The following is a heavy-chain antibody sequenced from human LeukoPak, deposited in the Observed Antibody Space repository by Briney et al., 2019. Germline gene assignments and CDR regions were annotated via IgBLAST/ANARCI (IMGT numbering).Heavy chain of an antibody. J-gene: IGHJ6*03. D-gene: IGHD2-2*01. Sequence: GGSLRLSCEASGFTFGSFAMSWVRQAPGKGLEWVSGISGSGYYTYYADSVKGRFTISGDNSKNTLYIEMNSLRAEDTALYFCAKDGSWGDYQFYFYMDVWGKGTTVTVSS. CDR3: AKDGSWGDYQFYFYMDV. V-gene: IGHV3-23*01. CDR2: ISGSGYYT. CDR1: GFTFGSFA.